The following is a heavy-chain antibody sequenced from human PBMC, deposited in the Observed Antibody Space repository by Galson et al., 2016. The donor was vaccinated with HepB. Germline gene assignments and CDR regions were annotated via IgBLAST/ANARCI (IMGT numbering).Heavy chain of an antibody. CDR2: ITSNGDTV. Sequence: SLRLSCAASGFTFSTFSMSWVRQAPGKGLEWIAYITSNGDTVYYADPVKGRFAISRDNAKNSLFLQMNSLRAEDPALYFCASSYDDPHYYFDHWGQGSLVTVSS. D-gene: IGHD1-1*01. J-gene: IGHJ4*02. CDR1: GFTFSTFS. CDR3: ASSYDDPHYYFDH. V-gene: IGHV3-11*04.